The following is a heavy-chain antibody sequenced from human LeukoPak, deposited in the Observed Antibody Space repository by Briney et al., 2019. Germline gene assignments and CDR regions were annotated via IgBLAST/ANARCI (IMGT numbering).Heavy chain of an antibody. Sequence: PGGSLRLSCAASGFTFSDYDIHWARQAPGEGLEWLAYVSKDGGIKYYADSVKGRFTISRENAKNSLYLQMNSLRAGDTAVYYCARGATPSLKYSSGWYGGDAFDIWGQGTMVTVSS. D-gene: IGHD6-19*01. CDR2: VSKDGGIK. CDR3: ARGATPSLKYSSGWYGGDAFDI. CDR1: GFTFSDYD. V-gene: IGHV3-30*14. J-gene: IGHJ3*02.